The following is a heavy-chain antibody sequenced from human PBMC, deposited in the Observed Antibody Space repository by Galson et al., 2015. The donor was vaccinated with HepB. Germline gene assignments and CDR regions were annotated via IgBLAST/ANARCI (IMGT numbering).Heavy chain of an antibody. CDR3: ARAKMVRGVIGGKDYYYGMDV. Sequence: SLRLSCAASGFTFSSYWVSWVRQAPGKGLEWVANIKQDGSEKYYVDSVKGRFTISRDNAKNSLYLQMNSLRAEDTAVYYCARAKMVRGVIGGKDYYYGMDVWGQGTTVTVSS. J-gene: IGHJ6*02. D-gene: IGHD3-10*01. CDR2: IKQDGSEK. V-gene: IGHV3-7*03. CDR1: GFTFSSYW.